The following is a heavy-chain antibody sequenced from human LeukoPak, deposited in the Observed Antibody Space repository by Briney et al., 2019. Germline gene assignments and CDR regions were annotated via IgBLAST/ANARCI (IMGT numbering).Heavy chain of an antibody. CDR3: ARGFSSGLWYFDL. V-gene: IGHV4-4*07. Sequence: SETLSLTCTVSGGSISSYYWSWIRLPAGKGLEWIGRIYSSGSTNYNPSLKSRVTMSVDMSKNQFSLKLNSVTAADTAVYYCARGFSSGLWYFDLWGRGTLVTVSS. CDR1: GGSISSYY. J-gene: IGHJ2*01. D-gene: IGHD3-22*01. CDR2: IYSSGST.